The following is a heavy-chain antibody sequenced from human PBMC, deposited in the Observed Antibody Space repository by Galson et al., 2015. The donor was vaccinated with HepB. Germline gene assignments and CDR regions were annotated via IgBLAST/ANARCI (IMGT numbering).Heavy chain of an antibody. D-gene: IGHD5-12*01. J-gene: IGHJ4*02. Sequence: AASGFTVSSNYMSWVRQAPGKGLEWVSVIYSGGSTYYADSVKGRFTISRDNSKNTLYLQMNSLRAEDTAVYYCAREVYSGYDGSYWGQGTLVTVSS. CDR3: AREVYSGYDGSY. CDR2: IYSGGST. CDR1: GFTVSSNY. V-gene: IGHV3-53*01.